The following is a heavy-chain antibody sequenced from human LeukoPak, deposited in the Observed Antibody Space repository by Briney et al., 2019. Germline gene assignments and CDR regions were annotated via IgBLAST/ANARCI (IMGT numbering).Heavy chain of an antibody. CDR3: ARGVAARRAYYYMDV. D-gene: IGHD6-6*01. J-gene: IGHJ6*03. CDR2: INPNSGGT. Sequence: ASVKVSCKASGYTFTRYYMHWVRQAPGQELEWMGWINPNSGGTNYAQKFQGRVTMTRDTSISTAYMELSRLRSDDTAVYYCARGVAARRAYYYMDVWGKGTTVTVSS. CDR1: GYTFTRYY. V-gene: IGHV1-2*02.